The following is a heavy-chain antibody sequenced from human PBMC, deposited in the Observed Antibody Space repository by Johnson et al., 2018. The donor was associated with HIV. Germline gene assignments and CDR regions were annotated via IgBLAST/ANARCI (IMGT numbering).Heavy chain of an antibody. Sequence: QVQLVESGGGVVQPGRSLRLSCAASGFTFSSYAMHWVRQAPGKGLEWVAVISYDGINKYYADSVKGRFTISRDSSKNTLYLQMNSLRAEDTAVYYCAKDERAAAGTRGLDAFDIWGQGTMVTVSS. J-gene: IGHJ3*02. CDR1: GFTFSSYA. D-gene: IGHD6-13*01. CDR2: ISYDGINK. V-gene: IGHV3-30-3*01. CDR3: AKDERAAAGTRGLDAFDI.